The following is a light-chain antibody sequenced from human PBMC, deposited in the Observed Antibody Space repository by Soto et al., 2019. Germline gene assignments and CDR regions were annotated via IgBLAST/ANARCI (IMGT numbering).Light chain of an antibody. CDR3: CSYAGSYTFGV. CDR2: DVS. V-gene: IGLV2-11*01. J-gene: IGLJ3*02. CDR1: SSDVGGYNY. Sequence: QSVLTQPRSVSGSPGQSVTISCTGTSSDVGGYNYVSWYQQHPGKAPKLMIYDVSKRPSGVPDRFSGSKSGYTASLTISGLQAEDEAEYYCCSYAGSYTFGVFGGGTKLTVL.